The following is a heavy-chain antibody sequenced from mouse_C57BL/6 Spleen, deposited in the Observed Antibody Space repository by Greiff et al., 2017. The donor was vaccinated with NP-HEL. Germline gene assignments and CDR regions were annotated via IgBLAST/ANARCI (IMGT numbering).Heavy chain of an antibody. V-gene: IGHV5-6*01. Sequence: EVQVVESGGDLVKPGGSLKLSCAASGFTFSSYGMSWVRQTPDKRLEWVATISSGGSYTYYPDSVKGRFTISRDNAKNTLYLQMSSLKSEDTAMYYCAREELGRGAMDYWGQGTSVTVSS. CDR1: GFTFSSYG. J-gene: IGHJ4*01. CDR3: AREELGRGAMDY. D-gene: IGHD4-1*01. CDR2: ISSGGSYT.